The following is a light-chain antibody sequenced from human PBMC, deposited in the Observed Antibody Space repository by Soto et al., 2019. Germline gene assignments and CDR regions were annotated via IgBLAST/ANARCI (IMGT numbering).Light chain of an antibody. CDR1: ISDVGSYDL. CDR2: QVS. J-gene: IGLJ1*01. Sequence: QSVLTQPASVSGSPVQSITIACTGSISDVGSYDLVSWYQQHPGKAPKLMIYQVSRRPSGVSNRFFGSKSGNTASLAISGLQPEDEADYYCSSYTTTSNYVFGTGTKVAVL. V-gene: IGLV2-14*02. CDR3: SSYTTTSNYV.